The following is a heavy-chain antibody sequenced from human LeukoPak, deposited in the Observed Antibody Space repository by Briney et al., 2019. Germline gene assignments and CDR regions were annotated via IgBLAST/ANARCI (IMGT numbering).Heavy chain of an antibody. CDR1: GFTFSTYS. V-gene: IGHV3-48*02. CDR2: CHGCSSPI. Sequence: GWSLRLSCAASGFTFSTYSRNWVRQAPEKGLEWVSDCHGCSSPIYYADSVKGRFTISRDNAKTSPYLKMNSLGDDDTAVYYCARKCHGSGNYYPDYWGQGTLVTVSS. J-gene: IGHJ4*02. D-gene: IGHD3-10*01. CDR3: ARKCHGSGNYYPDY.